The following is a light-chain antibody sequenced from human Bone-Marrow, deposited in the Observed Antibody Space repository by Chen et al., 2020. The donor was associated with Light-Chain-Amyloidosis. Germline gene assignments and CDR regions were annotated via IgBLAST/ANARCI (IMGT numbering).Light chain of an antibody. V-gene: IGLV3-25*03. CDR3: QSADSSGTYEVI. J-gene: IGLJ2*01. CDR2: RDT. Sequence: SYELTQPHSVSVSPGQTARITCSGDDLPTKYAYWYQQKPGQAPVLVIHRDTERPSGISERFSGSSSGTTATLTISGVQAEDEADYHCQSADSSGTYEVIFGGGTTLTVL. CDR1: DLPTKY.